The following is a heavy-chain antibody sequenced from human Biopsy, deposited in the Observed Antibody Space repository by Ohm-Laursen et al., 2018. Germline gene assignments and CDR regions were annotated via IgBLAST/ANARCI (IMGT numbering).Heavy chain of an antibody. CDR2: INPHTGVT. CDR3: ARPSGGVSTIGFDP. V-gene: IGHV1-2*05. J-gene: IGHJ5*02. D-gene: IGHD5/OR15-5a*01. Sequence: ASVKVSCKASGYDFLDFHIHWVRQVPGQGLEWIGHINPHTGVTKYAQKFLDRITMTGDTSISTAYMDLSRLTFADTGIYYCARPSGGVSTIGFDPWGQGTLVTVTS. CDR1: GYDFLDFH.